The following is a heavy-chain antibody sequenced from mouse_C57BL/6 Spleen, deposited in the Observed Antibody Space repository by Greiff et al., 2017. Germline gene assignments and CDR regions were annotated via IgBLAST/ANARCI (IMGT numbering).Heavy chain of an antibody. Sequence: QVQLQQSRAELVRPGASVTLSCKASGYTFTDYEMHWVKQTPVHGLEWIGAIDPETGGTAYNQKFKGKAILTADKSSSTAYMELRSLTSEDSAVYYCTRIYVGYFDVWGTGTTVTVSS. J-gene: IGHJ1*03. V-gene: IGHV1-15*01. CDR3: TRIYVGYFDV. D-gene: IGHD1-1*01. CDR1: GYTFTDYE. CDR2: IDPETGGT.